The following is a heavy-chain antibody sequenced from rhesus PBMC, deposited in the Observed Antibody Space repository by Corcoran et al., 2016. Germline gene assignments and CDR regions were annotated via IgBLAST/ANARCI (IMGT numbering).Heavy chain of an antibody. D-gene: IGHD6-13*01. CDR1: GGSISSNY. V-gene: IGHV4-173*01. J-gene: IGHJ5-1*01. CDR2: ISGSGGST. CDR3: ARSGSSWSAGSRFDV. Sequence: QLQLQESGPGLVKPSETLSLTCAVSGGSISSNYWSWIRPPPGTGLEWIGRISGSGGSTDYNPSLKSRVTISTDTSKNQFSLKLSSVTAADTAVYYCARSGSSWSAGSRFDVWGAGVLVTVSS.